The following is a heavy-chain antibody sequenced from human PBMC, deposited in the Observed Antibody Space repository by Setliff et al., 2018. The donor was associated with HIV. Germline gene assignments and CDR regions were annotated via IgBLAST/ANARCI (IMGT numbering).Heavy chain of an antibody. CDR1: GYTFTSYY. Sequence: ASVKVSCKASGYTFTSYYMHWVRQAPGQGLEWMGIINPSGGSTSYAQKLQGRVTMTTDTSTSTAYMELRSLRSDDTAVYFCARDRDQGYSSGWPRDWGQGTLVTVSS. D-gene: IGHD6-19*01. CDR2: INPSGGST. CDR3: ARDRDQGYSSGWPRD. V-gene: IGHV1-46*01. J-gene: IGHJ4*02.